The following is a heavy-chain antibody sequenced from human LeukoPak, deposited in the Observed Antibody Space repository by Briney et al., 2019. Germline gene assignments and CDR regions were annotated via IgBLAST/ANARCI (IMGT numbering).Heavy chain of an antibody. J-gene: IGHJ4*02. Sequence: SQTLSLTCTVSGDSVISGTSFWGWIRQHPGKGLEWVGYIHHSGHTYDNPSLQSRVIISMDKSKNQFSLKLNSVTAADTAVYYCARYCSSTSCPFDYSGQGALVTVSS. CDR3: ARYCSSTSCPFDY. D-gene: IGHD2-2*01. CDR1: GDSVISGTSF. V-gene: IGHV4-31*03. CDR2: IHHSGHT.